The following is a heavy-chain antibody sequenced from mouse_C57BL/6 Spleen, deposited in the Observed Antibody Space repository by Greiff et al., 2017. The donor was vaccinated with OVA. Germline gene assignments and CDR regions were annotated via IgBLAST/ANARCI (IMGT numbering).Heavy chain of an antibody. CDR3: ARIWWTGYAMDY. Sequence: QVQLQQSGPELVKPGASVKISCKASGYAFSSSWMNWVKQRPGKGLEWIGRIYPGDGDTNYNGKFKGKATLTADKSSSTAYMQISSLTSEDSAVYFCARIWWTGYAMDYWGQGTSVTVSS. D-gene: IGHD1-1*02. CDR2: IYPGDGDT. CDR1: GYAFSSSW. J-gene: IGHJ4*01. V-gene: IGHV1-82*01.